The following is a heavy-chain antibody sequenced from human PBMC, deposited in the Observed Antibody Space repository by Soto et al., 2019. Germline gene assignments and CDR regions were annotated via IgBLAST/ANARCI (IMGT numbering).Heavy chain of an antibody. J-gene: IGHJ4*02. CDR2: IYYKGDT. V-gene: IGHV4-59*01. D-gene: IGHD3-16*01. CDR1: GDSLNNNW. CDR3: ARGSLVYDS. Sequence: QVQLQESGPRLVKPSETLLLTCSVSGDSLNNNWWTWIRQAPGTAPELVGYIYYKGDTRYNPSLESRVTISLDTPKNQFSLQLRSVTGADTAVDFCARGSLVYDSWGQGILVTVSS.